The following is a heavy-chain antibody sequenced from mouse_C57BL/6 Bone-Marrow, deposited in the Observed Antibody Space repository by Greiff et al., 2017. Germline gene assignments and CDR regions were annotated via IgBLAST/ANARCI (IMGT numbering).Heavy chain of an antibody. Sequence: QVQLQQSGAELVKPGASVKLSCKASGYTFTSYWMHWVKQRPGQGLEWIGMIHPKSGSTNYNEKFKSKATLTVYKSSSTAYMQLSSLTSEDSAVYYCARYDSYFVDYWGQGTTLTVSS. CDR2: IHPKSGST. J-gene: IGHJ2*01. CDR1: GYTFTSYW. CDR3: ARYDSYFVDY. V-gene: IGHV1-64*01. D-gene: IGHD2-3*01.